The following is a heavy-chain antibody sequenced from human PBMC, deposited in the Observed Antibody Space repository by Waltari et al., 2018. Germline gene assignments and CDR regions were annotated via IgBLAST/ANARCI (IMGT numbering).Heavy chain of an antibody. CDR3: ARHVPQYYDFWSGYSFDY. CDR2: IYHSGST. V-gene: IGHV4-38-2*01. Sequence: QVQLQESGPGLVKPSETLSLTCAVSGYSISSGYYWGWIRQPPGKGLEWIGSIYHSGSTYYNPSLKSRVTISVDTSKNQFSLKLSSVTAADTAMYYCARHVPQYYDFWSGYSFDYWGQGTLVTVSS. CDR1: GYSISSGYY. D-gene: IGHD3-3*01. J-gene: IGHJ4*02.